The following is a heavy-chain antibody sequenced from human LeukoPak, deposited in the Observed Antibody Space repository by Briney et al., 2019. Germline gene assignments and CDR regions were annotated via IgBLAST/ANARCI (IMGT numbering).Heavy chain of an antibody. D-gene: IGHD6-19*01. J-gene: IGHJ4*02. Sequence: GGSLRLSCAASGFTFSTYAMSWVRQAPGKGLEWVSAISGSGVGTYYADSVKGRFTISRDNSKNTLFLQMNSLRAEDTAVYYCAKESRIAVAGDYWGQGTLVTVSS. CDR1: GFTFSTYA. CDR2: ISGSGVGT. V-gene: IGHV3-23*01. CDR3: AKESRIAVAGDY.